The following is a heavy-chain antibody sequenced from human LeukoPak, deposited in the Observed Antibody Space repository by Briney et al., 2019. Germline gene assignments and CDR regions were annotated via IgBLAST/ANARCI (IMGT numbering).Heavy chain of an antibody. CDR2: ISSSGSTI. CDR1: GFTVSSNY. CDR3: ASQEYCSSTSCSGGYYYYYMDV. V-gene: IGHV3-11*04. J-gene: IGHJ6*03. Sequence: GGSLRLSCAASGFTVSSNYMSWVRQAPGKGLEWVSYISSSGSTIYYADSVKGRFTISRDNAKNSLYLQMNSLRAEDTAVYYCASQEYCSSTSCSGGYYYYYMDVWGKGTTVTVSS. D-gene: IGHD2-2*01.